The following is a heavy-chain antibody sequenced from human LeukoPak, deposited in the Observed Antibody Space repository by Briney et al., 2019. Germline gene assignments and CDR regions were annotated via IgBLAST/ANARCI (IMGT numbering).Heavy chain of an antibody. CDR3: ARGGGRDGYKSFDY. CDR1: GFTVSSNY. D-gene: IGHD5-24*01. V-gene: IGHV3-66*01. Sequence: PGGSLRLSCAASGFTVSSNYMSWVRQAPGKGLEWVSVIYSGGSTYYADSVKGRFTISRDNSKNTLYLQMNSLRAEDTAVYYCARGGGRDGYKSFDYWGQGTLVTVSS. CDR2: IYSGGST. J-gene: IGHJ4*02.